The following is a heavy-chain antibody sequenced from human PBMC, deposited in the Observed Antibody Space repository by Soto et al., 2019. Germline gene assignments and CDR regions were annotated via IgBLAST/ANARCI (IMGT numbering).Heavy chain of an antibody. CDR1: GGTISSSSW. V-gene: IGHV4-4*02. J-gene: IGHJ5*02. CDR2: IDHSGST. D-gene: IGHD2-15*01. Sequence: SETLCLTCVVAGGTISSSSWWSWVRQPPGRGLEWIGEIDHSGSTNYNSSLKSRVTISVNTSKNQFSLKLSSVTAADTAVYYCASGDCSGGSCLSGFDPWGQGTLVTVSS. CDR3: ASGDCSGGSCLSGFDP.